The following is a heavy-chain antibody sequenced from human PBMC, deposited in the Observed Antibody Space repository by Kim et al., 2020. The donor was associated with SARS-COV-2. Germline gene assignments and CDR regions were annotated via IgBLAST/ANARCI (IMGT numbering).Heavy chain of an antibody. D-gene: IGHD4-17*01. J-gene: IGHJ4*02. V-gene: IGHV4-59*01. CDR3: AREVLRMTTVTTGYFDY. Sequence: LNSRVTISVDTSKNQFSLKLSSVTAADTAVYYCAREVLRMTTVTTGYFDYWGQGTLVTVSS.